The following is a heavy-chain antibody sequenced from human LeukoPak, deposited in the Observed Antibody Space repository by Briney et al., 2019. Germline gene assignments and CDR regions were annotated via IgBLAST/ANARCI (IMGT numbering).Heavy chain of an antibody. J-gene: IGHJ4*02. CDR3: VARGGWARFDY. CDR2: ITDDSLTM. V-gene: IGHV3-48*04. Sequence: GGSLRLSCAVSGFTFSTYAMKWVRQAPGKGLEWVSYITDDSLTMYYTDSVKGRFSISRDNAKNSLYLQMNSLRAEDTAVYYCVARGGWARFDYWGQGILVTVSS. CDR1: GFTFSTYA. D-gene: IGHD6-19*01.